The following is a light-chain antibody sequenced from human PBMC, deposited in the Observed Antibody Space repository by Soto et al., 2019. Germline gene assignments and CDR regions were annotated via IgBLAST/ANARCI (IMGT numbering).Light chain of an antibody. CDR1: QSLLHSTRYTF. CDR3: QQKYRTRIA. Sequence: MTRTLSCMPVNPGEPGSISCRSIQSLLHSTRYTFLHWYLKKPGKDPKTLIYAASSLQSGVPSGFSGMGSGTYFNLTISSLQPEDCATYDIQQKYRTRIAFGQLTRVEIK. J-gene: IGKJ5*01. V-gene: IGKV1-39*01. CDR2: AAS.